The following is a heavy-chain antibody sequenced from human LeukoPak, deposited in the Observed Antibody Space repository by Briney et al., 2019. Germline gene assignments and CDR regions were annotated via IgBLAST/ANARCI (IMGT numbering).Heavy chain of an antibody. D-gene: IGHD3-10*01. V-gene: IGHV1-18*01. CDR1: GYTFTSYG. CDR2: ISAYNGNT. J-gene: IGHJ4*02. Sequence: GASVKVSCKASGYTFTSYGISWVRQAPGQGLEWMGWISAYNGNTNYAQKLQGRVTMTTDTSTSTAYMELRSLRSDDTAVYYCARDGHLWFGEFILFDYWGQGTLVTVSS. CDR3: ARDGHLWFGEFILFDY.